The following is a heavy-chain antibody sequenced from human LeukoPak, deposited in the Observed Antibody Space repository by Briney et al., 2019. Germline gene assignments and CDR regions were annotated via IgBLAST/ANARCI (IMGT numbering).Heavy chain of an antibody. CDR2: IYAGGKT. CDR3: ARGGVTGTEDFDY. D-gene: IGHD1-1*01. CDR1: GFTFSSYT. V-gene: IGHV3-53*01. Sequence: GESLRLSCAASGFTFSSYTMNWVRQAPGKGLEWVSVIYAGGKTYYADSVKGRFTISRDNSRNTLFLEMNSLRADDTAVYYCARGGVTGTEDFDYWGQGTLVTVSS. J-gene: IGHJ4*02.